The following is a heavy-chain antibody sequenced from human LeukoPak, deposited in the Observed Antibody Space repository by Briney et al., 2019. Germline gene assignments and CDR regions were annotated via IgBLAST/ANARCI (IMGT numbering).Heavy chain of an antibody. V-gene: IGHV3-15*01. CDR2: IKSKSDGGAT. D-gene: IGHD3-10*01. CDR3: ITYEGVC. Sequence: GGSLRLSCAASGFTVSNTLMSWVRQAPGKGLEWVGHIKSKSDGGATNYAAPVQGRFIISRDDSKNTLYLQMNSLKTEDTAVYYCITYEGVCWGRGTLVTVSA. J-gene: IGHJ4*02. CDR1: GFTVSNTL.